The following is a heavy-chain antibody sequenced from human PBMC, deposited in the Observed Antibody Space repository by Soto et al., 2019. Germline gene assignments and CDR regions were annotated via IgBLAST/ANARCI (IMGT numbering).Heavy chain of an antibody. CDR1: GYTFSNFA. Sequence: ASVKVSCKSSGYTFSNFAMHWVRQAPGXRLEWMGWINAGNWNTKYSQKFQGRVTITRDTSASTAYMELSSLRSEDTAVYYCARGVGSVTYYNQCNWFYPWGQGTLVSVYS. V-gene: IGHV1-3*01. CDR2: INAGNWNT. D-gene: IGHD3-10*01. CDR3: ARGVGSVTYYNQCNWFYP. J-gene: IGHJ5*02.